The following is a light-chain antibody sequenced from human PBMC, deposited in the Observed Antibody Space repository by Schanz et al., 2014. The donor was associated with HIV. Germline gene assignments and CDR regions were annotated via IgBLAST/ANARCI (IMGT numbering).Light chain of an antibody. CDR1: SSNIANNY. Sequence: QSVLTQPPSVSAAPGQRVTISCSGSSSNIANNYVSWYQQFPGAAPKLLIYDNNKRPSGIPDRFSGSKSGTSATLGITGLQTGDEADYYCGTWDSSLSDVVFGGGTKLTVL. CDR3: GTWDSSLSDVV. V-gene: IGLV1-51*01. J-gene: IGLJ2*01. CDR2: DNN.